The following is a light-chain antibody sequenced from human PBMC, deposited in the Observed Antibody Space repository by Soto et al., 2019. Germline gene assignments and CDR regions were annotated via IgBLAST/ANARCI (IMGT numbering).Light chain of an antibody. CDR2: AAS. V-gene: IGKV1-39*01. CDR1: QSISTY. J-gene: IGKJ1*01. CDR3: QQSYNSPWT. Sequence: DIQMTQSPSSLSASVRDRVTITCQASQSISTYLNWYQQKPGKVPKLLIYAASTLQSGVPSRFRGSGSGTDFTLTISSLQPEDFATYYCQQSYNSPWTFAQGTKVEIK.